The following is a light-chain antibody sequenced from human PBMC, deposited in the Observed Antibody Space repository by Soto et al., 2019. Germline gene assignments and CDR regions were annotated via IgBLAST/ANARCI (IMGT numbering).Light chain of an antibody. J-gene: IGLJ1*01. CDR2: DVS. Sequence: QSALTQPASVSGSPGQSITISCTGTSSDVGGYNYVSWYQQHPGKAPKLMIYDVSNRPSGVSNRFSGSKSGNTASLTISGLQAEDEADYYCSSYTSSSTRSVFGTGTQLTVL. CDR1: SSDVGGYNY. CDR3: SSYTSSSTRSV. V-gene: IGLV2-14*01.